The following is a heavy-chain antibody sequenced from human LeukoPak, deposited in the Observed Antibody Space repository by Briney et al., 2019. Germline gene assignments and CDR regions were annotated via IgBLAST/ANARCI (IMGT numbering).Heavy chain of an antibody. V-gene: IGHV1-2*02. D-gene: IGHD2-15*01. CDR3: AREGCSGGSCYSPWFDP. CDR2: INPNSGGT. Sequence: GASVKVSCKASGYTFTGYYMHWVRQAPGQGLEWMGWINPNSGGTNYAQKFQGRVTMTRDTSISTAYMELSRLRSDDTAVYYCAREGCSGGSCYSPWFDPWAREPWSPSPQ. CDR1: GYTFTGYY. J-gene: IGHJ5*02.